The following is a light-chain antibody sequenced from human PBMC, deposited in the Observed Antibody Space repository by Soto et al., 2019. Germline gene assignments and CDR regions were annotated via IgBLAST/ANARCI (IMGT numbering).Light chain of an antibody. CDR2: DAS. CDR3: QQFNSYLVT. CDR1: QGISSA. Sequence: AIQLTQSPSSLSASVGDRVTITCRASQGISSALAWYQQKPGKAPKLLIYDASSLESGVPSRFSGSGSGTDFTLTIRSLQPEDFATYYCQQFNSYLVTFGPGTKVDIK. V-gene: IGKV1-13*02. J-gene: IGKJ3*01.